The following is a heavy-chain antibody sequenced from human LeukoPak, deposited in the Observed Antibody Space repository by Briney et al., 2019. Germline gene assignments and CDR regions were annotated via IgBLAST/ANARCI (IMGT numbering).Heavy chain of an antibody. Sequence: GASVKVSCKASGGTFSSYAISWVRQAPGQGLEWMGGIIPIFGTANYAQKFQGRVTITADESTSTAYMELSSLRSEDTAVYYCARDPRTGSYCSSTSCYIRYYGMDVWGQGTTVTVSS. V-gene: IGHV1-69*13. CDR2: IIPIFGTA. CDR3: ARDPRTGSYCSSTSCYIRYYGMDV. J-gene: IGHJ6*02. CDR1: GGTFSSYA. D-gene: IGHD2-2*02.